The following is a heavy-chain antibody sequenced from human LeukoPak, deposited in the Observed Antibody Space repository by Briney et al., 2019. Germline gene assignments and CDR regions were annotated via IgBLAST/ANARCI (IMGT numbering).Heavy chain of an antibody. V-gene: IGHV4-59*08. J-gene: IGHJ4*02. D-gene: IGHD6-19*01. CDR1: GGSISSYY. CDR2: IYYSGST. Sequence: SETLSLTCTVSGGSISSYYWSWIRQPPGKGLEWIGYIYYSGSTNYNPSLKSRVTISVDTSKNQFSLKLSSVTAADTAVYYCARGGLVSGWHKYYFDYWGQGTLVTVSS. CDR3: ARGGLVSGWHKYYFDY.